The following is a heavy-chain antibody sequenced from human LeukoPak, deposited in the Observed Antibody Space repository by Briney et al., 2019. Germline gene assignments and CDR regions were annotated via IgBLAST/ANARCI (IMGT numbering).Heavy chain of an antibody. V-gene: IGHV1-8*01. CDR2: MNPSSGNT. D-gene: IGHD3-10*01. J-gene: IGHJ4*03. Sequence: GASVKVSCKASGYTFTSYDINWVRQATGQGLEWMGWMNPSSGNTGYAQKFQGRVTMTRNTSISTAYMELSSLRSEDTAVYYCARGGYYGSGSYESGYDYWGQGTTVTVSS. CDR1: GYTFTSYD. CDR3: ARGGYYGSGSYESGYDY.